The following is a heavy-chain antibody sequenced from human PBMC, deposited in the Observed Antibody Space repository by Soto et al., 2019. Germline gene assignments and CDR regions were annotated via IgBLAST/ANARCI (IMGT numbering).Heavy chain of an antibody. D-gene: IGHD2-15*01. CDR1: GFTFTSYG. J-gene: IGHJ4*02. V-gene: IGHV3-48*03. CDR3: AREELNCAANCFAF. Sequence: GGSLRLSCAAYGFTFTSYGFNWVRQAPGKGLEWISYIGTSGTNIYYADSVKGRFTGSRDNAKNALYLQMNSLRAEATAIYYCAREELNCAANCFAFWGQGALVTVS. CDR2: IGTSGTNI.